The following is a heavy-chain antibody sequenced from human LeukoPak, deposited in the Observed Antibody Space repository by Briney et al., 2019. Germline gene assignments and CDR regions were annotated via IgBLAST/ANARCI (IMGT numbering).Heavy chain of an antibody. Sequence: SETLSLTCTVSGGSISSGGYYWSWIRQPPGKGLEWIGYIYHSGSTYYNPSLKSRVTISVDRSKNQFSLKLSSVTAADTAVYYCARDTLKYCSSTSCIDYWGQGTLVTVSS. CDR3: ARDTLKYCSSTSCIDY. V-gene: IGHV4-30-2*01. D-gene: IGHD2-2*01. CDR1: GGSISSGGYY. CDR2: IYHSGST. J-gene: IGHJ4*02.